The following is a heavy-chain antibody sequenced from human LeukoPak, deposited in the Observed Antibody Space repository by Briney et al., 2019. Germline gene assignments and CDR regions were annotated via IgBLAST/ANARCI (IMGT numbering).Heavy chain of an antibody. CDR2: ISGSGGST. V-gene: IGHV3-23*01. J-gene: IGHJ4*02. CDR3: AKDQLWFGELLYLFDY. CDR1: GFTFSSYA. D-gene: IGHD3-10*01. Sequence: GGSLRLSCAASGFTFSSYAMSWVRQAPGKGLEWVSAISGSGGSTYYADSAKGRFTISRDNSKNTLYLQMNSLRAEDTAVYYCAKDQLWFGELLYLFDYWGQGTLVTVSS.